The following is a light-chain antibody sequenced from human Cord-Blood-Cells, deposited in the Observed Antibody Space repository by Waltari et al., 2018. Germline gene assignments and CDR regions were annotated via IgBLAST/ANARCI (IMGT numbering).Light chain of an antibody. CDR1: QSVSSN. Sequence: EIVMTQSPAPLSVSPGERATLSCRASQSVSSNLAWYQQKPGQAPRLLIYGASTRATGIPARFSGSGSGTEFTLTISSLQSEDFAVYYCQQYNNWRTFGGGTKVEIK. V-gene: IGKV3-15*01. J-gene: IGKJ4*01. CDR2: GAS. CDR3: QQYNNWRT.